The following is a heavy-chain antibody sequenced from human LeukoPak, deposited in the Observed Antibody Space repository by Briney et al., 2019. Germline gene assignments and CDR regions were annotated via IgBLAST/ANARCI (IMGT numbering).Heavy chain of an antibody. CDR3: AVFLRYYYDSSGYYDYFDY. CDR1: GGSISSYY. V-gene: IGHV4-59*12. CDR2: IYDSGST. D-gene: IGHD3-22*01. Sequence: SETLSLTCTVSGGSISSYYWSWIRQPPGKGLEWIGYIYDSGSTNYNPSLKSRVTISVDTSKNQFSLKLSSVTAADTAVYYCAVFLRYYYDSSGYYDYFDYWGQGTLVTVSS. J-gene: IGHJ4*02.